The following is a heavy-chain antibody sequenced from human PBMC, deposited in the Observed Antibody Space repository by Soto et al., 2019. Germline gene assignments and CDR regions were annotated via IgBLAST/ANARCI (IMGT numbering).Heavy chain of an antibody. CDR3: ARVGIMVYATIDY. V-gene: IGHV4-34*01. CDR1: GGSFSGYY. D-gene: IGHD2-8*01. Sequence: SETLSLTCAVYGGSFSGYYWSWIRQPPGKGLEWIGEINHSGSTNYNPSLKSRVTISVDTSKNQFSLKLSSVTAADTAVYYCARVGIMVYATIDYWGQGTLVTVSS. CDR2: INHSGST. J-gene: IGHJ4*02.